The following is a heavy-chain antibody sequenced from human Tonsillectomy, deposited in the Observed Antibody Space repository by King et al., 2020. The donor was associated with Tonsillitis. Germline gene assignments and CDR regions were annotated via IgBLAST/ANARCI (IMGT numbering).Heavy chain of an antibody. V-gene: IGHV3-11*05. D-gene: IGHD4-17*01. J-gene: IGHJ4*02. CDR2: ISSSSSYT. CDR3: GRGDHDDSPFDY. Sequence: VQLVESGGGLVKPGGSLRLSCAASGFTFSDYYMSLIRQAPGKGLEWVSYISSSSSYTNDADSVKGRFTISRDNAKNSLYLQMNSLRAEDTAVYYCGRGDHDDSPFDYWGQGTLVTVSS. CDR1: GFTFSDYY.